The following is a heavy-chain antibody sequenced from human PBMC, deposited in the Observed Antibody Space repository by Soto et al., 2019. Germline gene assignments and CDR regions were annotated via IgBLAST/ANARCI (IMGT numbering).Heavy chain of an antibody. J-gene: IGHJ6*02. D-gene: IGHD3-9*01. CDR3: ARDRRRYYDILTGYSPSYYYYGMDV. CDR1: GDSVSSNSAA. Sequence: SQTLSLTCAISGDSVSSNSAAWNWIRQSPSRGLEWLGRTYYRSQWYNDYAVSVKSRITINPDTSKNQFSLQLNSVTPEDTAVYYCARDRRRYYDILTGYSPSYYYYGMDVWGQGTTVTVSS. CDR2: TYYRSQWYN. V-gene: IGHV6-1*01.